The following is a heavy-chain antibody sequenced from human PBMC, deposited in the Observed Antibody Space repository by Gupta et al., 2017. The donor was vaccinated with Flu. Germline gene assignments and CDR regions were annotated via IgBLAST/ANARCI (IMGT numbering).Heavy chain of an antibody. CDR3: ARDPKIVPAAAGDYYYYMDV. J-gene: IGHJ6*03. CDR2: IVPKFGTT. Sequence: QVQLVQSGAEVKKPGSSVKVSCKASGGTFTNDGVSWVRQAPGQGLEWMGGIVPKFGTTDYAPKFQGRVTITADDSTSTAYMQLNSLRSEDTAVYFCARDPKIVPAAAGDYYYYMDVWGKGTTVTVSS. D-gene: IGHD2-2*01. V-gene: IGHV1-69*01. CDR1: GGTFTNDG.